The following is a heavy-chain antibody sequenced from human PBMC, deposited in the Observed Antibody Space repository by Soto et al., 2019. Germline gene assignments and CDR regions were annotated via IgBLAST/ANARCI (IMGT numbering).Heavy chain of an antibody. D-gene: IGHD6-19*01. J-gene: IGHJ4*02. V-gene: IGHV3-30*18. CDR2: ISYDGSNK. Sequence: QVQLVESGGGVVQPGRSLRLSCAASGFTFSSYGMHWVRQAPGKGLEWVAVISYDGSNKYYADSVKGRFTISRDNSKNTLYLQMNSLRAEDTAVYYCAKDPNIIAVAEYYFDYWGQGTLVTVSS. CDR3: AKDPNIIAVAEYYFDY. CDR1: GFTFSSYG.